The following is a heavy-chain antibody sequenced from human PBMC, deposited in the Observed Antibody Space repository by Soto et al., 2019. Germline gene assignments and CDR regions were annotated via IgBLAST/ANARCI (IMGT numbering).Heavy chain of an antibody. CDR2: ISTSKGNT. V-gene: IGHV1-18*01. Sequence: QVQLVQSGPEVKKPGASVKVSCKTSGYTFTTYGIAWVRQAPGQGLEWMGWISTSKGNTNYAQKFQGRVTMTTDTSTRTAYMELKSLRYDDTAVYYCATRSPAFEFWGQGTLVTVS. CDR3: ATRSPAFEF. CDR1: GYTFTTYG. J-gene: IGHJ4*02.